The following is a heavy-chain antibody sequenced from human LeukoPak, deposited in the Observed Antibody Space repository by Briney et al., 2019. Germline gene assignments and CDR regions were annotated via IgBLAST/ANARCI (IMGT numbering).Heavy chain of an antibody. D-gene: IGHD1-1*01. CDR1: GGTFISYA. CDR2: IIPIFGTA. CDR3: ARAKHNRATRNERDYYSYYYMDV. V-gene: IGHV1-69*05. J-gene: IGHJ6*03. Sequence: SVKVSCKASGGTFISYAISWVRQAPGQGLEWMGGIIPIFGTANYAQKFQGRVTITTDKSTSTAYMELSSLSSEDTAVYYCARAKHNRATRNERDYYSYYYMDVWGKGTTVTISS.